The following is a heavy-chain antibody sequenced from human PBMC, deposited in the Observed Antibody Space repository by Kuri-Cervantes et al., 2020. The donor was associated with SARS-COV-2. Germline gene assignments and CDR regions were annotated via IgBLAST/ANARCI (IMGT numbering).Heavy chain of an antibody. J-gene: IGHJ3*02. CDR1: GYTFTSYY. Sequence: ASVKVSCKASGYTFTSYYMHWVRQAPGQGLEWMGIINPSGGSTSYAQKFQGRVTMTRDTSTSTVYMEPSSLRSEDTAVYYCAKLGYSSTDAFDIWGQGTMVTVSS. CDR2: INPSGGST. CDR3: AKLGYSSTDAFDI. V-gene: IGHV1-46*01. D-gene: IGHD4-11*01.